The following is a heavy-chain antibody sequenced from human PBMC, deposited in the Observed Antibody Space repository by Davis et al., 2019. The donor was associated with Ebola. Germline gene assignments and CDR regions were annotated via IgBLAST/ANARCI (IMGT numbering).Heavy chain of an antibody. CDR3: ARLPIANWGSRDAFDI. J-gene: IGHJ3*02. V-gene: IGHV4-4*08. CDR2: IYTSGST. CDR1: GGSISSYY. D-gene: IGHD7-27*01. Sequence: PSETLSLTCTVSGGSISSYYWSWIRQPPGKGLEWIGYIYTSGSTNYNPSLKSRVTISVDTSKNQFSLKLSSVTAADTAVYYCARLPIANWGSRDAFDIWGQGTLVTVSS.